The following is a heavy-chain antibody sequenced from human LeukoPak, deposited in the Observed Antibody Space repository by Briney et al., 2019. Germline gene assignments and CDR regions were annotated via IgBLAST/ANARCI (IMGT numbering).Heavy chain of an antibody. CDR2: VNHRGDT. J-gene: IGHJ4*03. D-gene: IGHD1-1*01. CDR3: ARGPTISETGYFDY. Sequence: SETLSLTCAVYGGSFNAYYWIWIRQSPGKGLQWIAEVNHRGDTNYNPSVKGRVTISVDTSKNQFSLKVTSLTAADTAVYYCARGPTISETGYFDYWGQGTLVTVSS. V-gene: IGHV4-34*01. CDR1: GGSFNAYY.